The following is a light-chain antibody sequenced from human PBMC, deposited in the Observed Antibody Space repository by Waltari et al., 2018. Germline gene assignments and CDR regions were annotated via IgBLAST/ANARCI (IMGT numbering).Light chain of an antibody. V-gene: IGLV3-1*01. J-gene: IGLJ2*01. Sequence: YELTQPPSVSVSPGQTASITCSGDALGNKYVCWYYQKPGQSPVLVIYQDIKRPSGIPDRFSGSNSGNTATLTISGTQAMDEADYYCQVWASSTVLFGGGTKLTVL. CDR1: ALGNKY. CDR3: QVWASSTVL. CDR2: QDI.